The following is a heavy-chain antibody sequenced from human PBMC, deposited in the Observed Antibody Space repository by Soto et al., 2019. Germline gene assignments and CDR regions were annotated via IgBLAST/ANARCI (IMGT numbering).Heavy chain of an antibody. CDR2: ISAYNGNT. Sequence: GASVKVSCKASGYTFTSYGISWVRQAPGQGLEWMGWISAYNGNTNYAQKLQGRVTMTTDTSTSTAYMELNSLRAEDTALYYCAKAYAYDFWSGPETGYYYGMDVWGQGTTVTVSS. D-gene: IGHD3-3*01. J-gene: IGHJ6*02. CDR1: GYTFTSYG. V-gene: IGHV1-18*01. CDR3: AKAYAYDFWSGPETGYYYGMDV.